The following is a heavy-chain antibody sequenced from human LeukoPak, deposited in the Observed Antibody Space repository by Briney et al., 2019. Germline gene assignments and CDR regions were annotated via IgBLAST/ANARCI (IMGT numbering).Heavy chain of an antibody. CDR3: ARSPSMVLFYYYMDV. Sequence: ASVKVSCKASGGTFISYAISWVRQAPGQGLEWMGGIIPIFGTANNAQKFQGRVTITTDESTSTAYMELSSLRSEDTAVYYCARSPSMVLFYYYMDVWGKGTTVTVSS. D-gene: IGHD6-13*01. CDR1: GGTFISYA. V-gene: IGHV1-69*05. CDR2: IIPIFGTA. J-gene: IGHJ6*03.